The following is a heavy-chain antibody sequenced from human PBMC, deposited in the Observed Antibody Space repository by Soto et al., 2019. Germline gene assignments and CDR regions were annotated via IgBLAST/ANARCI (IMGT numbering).Heavy chain of an antibody. CDR3: ARGLLTPPRPYDFWSGGLY. J-gene: IGHJ4*02. Sequence: QVQLVQSGAEVKKPGASVKVSCKASGYTFTGYYMHWVRQAPGQGLEWMGWINPNSGGTNYAQKFQGRVTMTRDTSVSTAYMELSRLRSDDTAVYYCARGLLTPPRPYDFWSGGLYWGQGTLVTVSS. V-gene: IGHV1-2*02. CDR2: INPNSGGT. CDR1: GYTFTGYY. D-gene: IGHD3-3*01.